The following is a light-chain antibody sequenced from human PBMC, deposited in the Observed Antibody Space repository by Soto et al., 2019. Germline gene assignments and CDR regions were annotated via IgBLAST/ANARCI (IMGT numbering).Light chain of an antibody. CDR2: DVS. V-gene: IGLV2-14*01. CDR1: SSDVGGSKY. J-gene: IGLJ3*02. Sequence: QSALTQPASVSVSPGQSITISCTGTSSDVGGSKYVSWYQQPPGKAPRIIIYDVSDRPSGVSYRFSGSKSGNTASLTISGLQAEDEADYYCGSYTIFNTMVFGGGTKVTVL. CDR3: GSYTIFNTMV.